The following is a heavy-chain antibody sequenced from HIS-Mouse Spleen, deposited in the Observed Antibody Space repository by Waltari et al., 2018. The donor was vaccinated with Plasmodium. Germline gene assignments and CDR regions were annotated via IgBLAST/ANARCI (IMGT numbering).Heavy chain of an antibody. D-gene: IGHD1-7*01. J-gene: IGHJ4*02. CDR3: ASRGRYNWNYLFDY. CDR1: GYSISRGYY. CDR2: IYHSGST. Sequence: QVQLQESGPGLVKPSETLSLTCTVSGYSISRGYYWGWIQQPPGKGLEWIGSIYHSGSTYYNPSLKSRVTISVDTSKNQFSLKLSSVTAADTAVYYCASRGRYNWNYLFDYWGQGTLVTVSS. V-gene: IGHV4-38-2*02.